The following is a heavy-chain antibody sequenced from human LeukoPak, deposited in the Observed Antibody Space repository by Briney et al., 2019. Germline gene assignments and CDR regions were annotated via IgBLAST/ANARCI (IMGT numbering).Heavy chain of an antibody. V-gene: IGHV1-2*02. CDR1: AYTSSGYY. Sequence: ASVKVSCKASAYTSSGYYIHCVRQAPGQRLEWMGWSNPDGGCTNYAQRFQGRVTMTRDTSISTAYMELSRLRSDETAVYYCARVRYGSGSYYFDYWGQGTLVTVSS. CDR3: ARVRYGSGSYYFDY. D-gene: IGHD3-10*01. J-gene: IGHJ4*02. CDR2: SNPDGGCT.